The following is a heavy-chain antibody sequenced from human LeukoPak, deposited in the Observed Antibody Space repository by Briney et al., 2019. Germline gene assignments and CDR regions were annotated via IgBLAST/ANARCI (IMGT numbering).Heavy chain of an antibody. CDR2: IYNSGRI. J-gene: IGHJ1*01. D-gene: IGHD2-8*02. CDR3: AGHTDDLVYFQH. Sequence: PSETLSLTCTVSGGSISSYYWSWIRQPPGKGLEWIGYIYNSGRIKYNPSLKSRVTISVDTSKNQFSLMLSSVTAADTAVYYCAGHTDDLVYFQHWGQGTLVTAPS. CDR1: GGSISSYY. V-gene: IGHV4-59*08.